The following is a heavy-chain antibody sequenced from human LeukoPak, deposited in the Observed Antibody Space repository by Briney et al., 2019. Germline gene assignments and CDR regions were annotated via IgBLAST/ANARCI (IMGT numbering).Heavy chain of an antibody. D-gene: IGHD1-26*01. Sequence: GGSLRLSCAASGFNLSSYWMHWVRHAPGKGLVWVSRINSDGSSTIYADSVKGRFTISRDNAKNTLYLQMNSLRAEDTAVYYCARDREGLRDAFDIWGQGTMVTVSS. V-gene: IGHV3-74*01. J-gene: IGHJ3*02. CDR2: INSDGSST. CDR3: ARDREGLRDAFDI. CDR1: GFNLSSYW.